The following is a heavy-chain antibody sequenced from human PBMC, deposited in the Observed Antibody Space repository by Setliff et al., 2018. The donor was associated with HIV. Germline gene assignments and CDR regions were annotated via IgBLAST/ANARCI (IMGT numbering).Heavy chain of an antibody. Sequence: ASVKVSCKASGYTLTNYDISWVRQAPGQGLEWMGWISTYNGDTNYVQRLQGRVTMTTDTSTNTTYMELRNLTSDDTAVYYCAALSLRTNSVYGIISTRFDPWGQGTLVTVSS. CDR1: GYTLTNYD. CDR3: AALSLRTNSVYGIISTRFDP. D-gene: IGHD2-8*01. J-gene: IGHJ5*02. V-gene: IGHV1-18*01. CDR2: ISTYNGDT.